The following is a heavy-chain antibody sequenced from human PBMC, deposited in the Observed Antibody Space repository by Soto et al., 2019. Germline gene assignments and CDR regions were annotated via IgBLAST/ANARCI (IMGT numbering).Heavy chain of an antibody. CDR1: GYTFTSYA. V-gene: IGHV1-18*04. D-gene: IGHD6-19*01. CDR3: ARVVGGIPVAGSWNWFDP. Sequence: QVQLVQSGTEVKKPGASVKVSCKASGYTFTSYALSWVRHAPGQGLEWMGWISTYNGNTNYAQNLQGRVTMTTDISTNTAYMELRSLRSDDTAVYYCARVVGGIPVAGSWNWFDPWGQGTLVIVSS. CDR2: ISTYNGNT. J-gene: IGHJ5*02.